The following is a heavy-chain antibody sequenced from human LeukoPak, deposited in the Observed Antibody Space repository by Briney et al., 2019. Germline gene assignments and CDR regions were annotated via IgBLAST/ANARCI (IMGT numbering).Heavy chain of an antibody. CDR2: IYYSGST. D-gene: IGHD2-2*01. Sequence: PSETLSLTCTVSGGSISSYYWSWIRQPPGKGLEWIGYIYYSGSTNYNLSLKSRVTISVDTSKNQFSLKLSSVTAADTAVYYCARCTSCSEVGTFDYWGQGTLVTVSS. CDR3: ARCTSCSEVGTFDY. CDR1: GGSISSYY. V-gene: IGHV4-59*01. J-gene: IGHJ4*02.